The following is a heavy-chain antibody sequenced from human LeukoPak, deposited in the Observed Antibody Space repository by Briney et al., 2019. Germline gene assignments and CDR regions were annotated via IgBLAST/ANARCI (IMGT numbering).Heavy chain of an antibody. Sequence: PSETLSLTCTVSGGSISSYYWSWIRQPPGEGLEWIGYIYYSGSTNYNPSLKSRVTISVDTSKNQFSLKLSSVTAADTAVYYCARAQNLYYYGSGAKMYNWFDPWGQGTLVTVSS. CDR1: GGSISSYY. CDR2: IYYSGST. D-gene: IGHD3-10*01. CDR3: ARAQNLYYYGSGAKMYNWFDP. V-gene: IGHV4-59*01. J-gene: IGHJ5*02.